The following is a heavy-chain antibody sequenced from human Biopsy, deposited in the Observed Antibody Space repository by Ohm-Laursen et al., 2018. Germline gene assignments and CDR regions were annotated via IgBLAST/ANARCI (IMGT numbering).Heavy chain of an antibody. V-gene: IGHV1-46*01. J-gene: IGHJ4*02. CDR1: GYSFTSYY. CDR2: INPSGSTT. D-gene: IGHD6-19*01. Sequence: ATVKISCKASGYSFTSYYMHWVRQAPGQGLEWMGMINPSGSTTSYPQIFQGRVAMTRDTSKSTVYMELSSLRSADTAVYFCARNTGWYGDLYYFDYWGQGTLVTVSS. CDR3: ARNTGWYGDLYYFDY.